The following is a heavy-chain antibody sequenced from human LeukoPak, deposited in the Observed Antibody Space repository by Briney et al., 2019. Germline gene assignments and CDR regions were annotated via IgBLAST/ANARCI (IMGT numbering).Heavy chain of an antibody. V-gene: IGHV3-21*01. CDR3: ARGFYDSSGYYFFDY. J-gene: IGHJ4*02. D-gene: IGHD3-22*01. Sequence: PGGSLRLSCAASGFTFSSYSMNWVRQAPGKGLEWVSSISSSSYIYYADSVKGRFTISRDNAKNSLYLQMNSLRAEDTAVYYCARGFYDSSGYYFFDYWGQGTLVSVSS. CDR2: ISSSSYI. CDR1: GFTFSSYS.